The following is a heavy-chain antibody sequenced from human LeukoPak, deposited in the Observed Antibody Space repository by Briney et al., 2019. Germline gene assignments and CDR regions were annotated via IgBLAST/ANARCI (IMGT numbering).Heavy chain of an antibody. CDR2: IWYDGSNK. Sequence: GGSLRLSCAASGFTFSSYGMHWVRQAPGKGLEWVAVIWYDGSNKYYADSVKGRFTISRDNSKDTLYLQMNSLRAEDTAVYYCARDHSSGWYSDYFDYWGQGTLVTVSS. CDR1: GFTFSSYG. D-gene: IGHD6-19*01. CDR3: ARDHSSGWYSDYFDY. V-gene: IGHV3-33*01. J-gene: IGHJ4*02.